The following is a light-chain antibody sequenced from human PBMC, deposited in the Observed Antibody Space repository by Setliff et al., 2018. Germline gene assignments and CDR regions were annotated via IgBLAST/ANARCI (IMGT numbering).Light chain of an antibody. CDR1: SSDVGGYDY. Sequence: QSALAQPAAVSRSPGQSITISCTGTSSDVGGYDYVSWYQQHPGKAPKLIIYDVTKRPSGVSSRFYGSKSGNTASLTISGLQAEDEADYFCSSYKNTNKKVFGTGTKVTVL. CDR2: DVT. J-gene: IGLJ1*01. CDR3: SSYKNTNKKV. V-gene: IGLV2-14*01.